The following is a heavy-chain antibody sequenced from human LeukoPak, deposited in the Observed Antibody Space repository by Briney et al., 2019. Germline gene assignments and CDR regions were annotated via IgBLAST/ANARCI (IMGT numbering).Heavy chain of an antibody. CDR1: GYTFTGYY. V-gene: IGHV1-2*04. J-gene: IGHJ4*02. CDR3: ARGPTLYYDFWSGYYSSYYFDY. Sequence: ASVKVSCKASGYTFTGYYMHWVRQAPGQGLEWMGWINPNSGGTNYAQKFQGWVTMTRDTSISTAYMELSRLRSDDTAVYYCARGPTLYYDFWSGYYSSYYFDYWGQGTLVTVSS. CDR2: INPNSGGT. D-gene: IGHD3-3*01.